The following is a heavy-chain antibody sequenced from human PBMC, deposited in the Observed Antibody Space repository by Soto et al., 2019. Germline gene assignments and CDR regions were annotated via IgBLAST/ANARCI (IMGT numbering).Heavy chain of an antibody. CDR3: ARGGLVVAATLDY. CDR2: VYYSGST. D-gene: IGHD2-15*01. Sequence: PSETLSLTCAVYGGSFSGYYWSWIRQPPGKGLECIGYVYYSGSTNYNPSLKSRVTISVDTSKNQFSLKLSSVTAADTAVYYCARGGLVVAATLDYWGQGTLVTVSS. J-gene: IGHJ4*02. V-gene: IGHV4-59*01. CDR1: GGSFSGYY.